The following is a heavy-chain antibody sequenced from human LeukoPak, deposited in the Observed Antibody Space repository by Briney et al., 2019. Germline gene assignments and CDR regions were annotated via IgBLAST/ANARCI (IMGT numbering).Heavy chain of an antibody. Sequence: PGGSLRLSCAVSGFTFSSYWMSWVRQALGKGLEWVANIKQDGSEKYYVDSVKGRFTISRDNAKNSLYLQMNSLRAEDTAVYYCARVRGPYSSGWHYFDYWGQGTLVTVSS. J-gene: IGHJ4*02. CDR3: ARVRGPYSSGWHYFDY. V-gene: IGHV3-7*03. CDR1: GFTFSSYW. D-gene: IGHD6-19*01. CDR2: IKQDGSEK.